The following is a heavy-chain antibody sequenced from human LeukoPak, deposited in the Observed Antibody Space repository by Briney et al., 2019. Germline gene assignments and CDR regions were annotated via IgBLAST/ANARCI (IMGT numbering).Heavy chain of an antibody. CDR3: ARRNTRGSGWAL. CDR1: GGSVSSGSYH. V-gene: IGHV4-61*01. D-gene: IGHD6-19*01. CDR2: IYYSGST. J-gene: IGHJ4*02. Sequence: SGTLSLTCTVSGGSVSSGSYHWSWIPQPPGKGLEWIGYIYYSGSTNYNPSLKSRVTISVDTSKNQFSLRLSSVTAADTAMYYCARRNTRGSGWALWGQGTLVTVSS.